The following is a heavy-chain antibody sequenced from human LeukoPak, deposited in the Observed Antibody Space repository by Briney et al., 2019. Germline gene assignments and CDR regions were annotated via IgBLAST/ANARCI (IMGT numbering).Heavy chain of an antibody. D-gene: IGHD3-10*01. Sequence: ASVKVSCKASGYTFTSYGISWVRQAPGQGLEWMGWISAYNGNTNYAQKLQGRVTMTTDTSTSTAYMELRSLRSDDTAVYYCARTSGGSGSHHDYYYYGMDVWGKGTTVTVSS. CDR3: ARTSGGSGSHHDYYYYGMDV. CDR2: ISAYNGNT. J-gene: IGHJ6*04. CDR1: GYTFTSYG. V-gene: IGHV1-18*04.